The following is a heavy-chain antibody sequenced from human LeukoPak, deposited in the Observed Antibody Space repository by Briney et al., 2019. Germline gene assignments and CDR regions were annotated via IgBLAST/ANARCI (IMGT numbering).Heavy chain of an antibody. CDR3: AREEDYGDQLGLDYYYGMDV. CDR2: ISYDGSNK. CDR1: GFTFSSYA. D-gene: IGHD4-17*01. J-gene: IGHJ6*02. Sequence: PGRSLRLSCAASGFTFSSYAMHWVRQAPGKWLEWVAVISYDGSNKYYADSVKGRFNISRENSKHTLYLQMKSLRAEDTAVYYCAREEDYGDQLGLDYYYGMDVWGQGTTVTVSS. V-gene: IGHV3-30*04.